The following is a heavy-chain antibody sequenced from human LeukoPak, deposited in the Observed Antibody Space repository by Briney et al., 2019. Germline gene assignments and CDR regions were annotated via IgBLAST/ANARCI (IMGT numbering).Heavy chain of an antibody. V-gene: IGHV3-48*01. CDR2: ISSSSSTI. J-gene: IGHJ6*02. D-gene: IGHD6-25*01. CDR1: GFTFSSYS. Sequence: GGSLRLSCAASGFTFSSYSMNWVRQAPGKGLEWVSYISSSSSTIYYADSVKGRFTISRDNAKNSLYLQMNSLRAEDTAVYYCAGDAADYHYYGMDVWGQGTTVTVSS. CDR3: AGDAADYHYYGMDV.